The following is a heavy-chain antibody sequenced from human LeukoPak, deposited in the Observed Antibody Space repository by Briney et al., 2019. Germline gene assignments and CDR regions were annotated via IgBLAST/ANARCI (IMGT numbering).Heavy chain of an antibody. CDR2: INPNSGGT. Sequence: ASVKVSCKASGYTFTGYYMHWVRQAPGQGLEWMGWINPNSGGTNYAQKFQGRVTMTRDTSISTAYMELSRLRSDDTAVYYCARGVDGLYYYDSSGYYYFDYWGQGTLVTVSS. J-gene: IGHJ4*02. CDR3: ARGVDGLYYYDSSGYYYFDY. CDR1: GYTFTGYY. V-gene: IGHV1-2*02. D-gene: IGHD3-22*01.